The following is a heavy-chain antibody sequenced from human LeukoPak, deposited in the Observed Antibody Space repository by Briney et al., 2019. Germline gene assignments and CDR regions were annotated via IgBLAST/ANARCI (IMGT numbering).Heavy chain of an antibody. J-gene: IGHJ4*02. D-gene: IGHD4-17*01. CDR3: ARTVTTYFLFDY. V-gene: IGHV4-59*01. CDR2: IYYSGST. Sequence: MSSETLSLTCTVSGGSISSYYWSWIRQPPGKGLEWIGYIYYSGSTNYNPSLKSRVTISVDTSKNQFSLKLSSVTAADTAVYYCARTVTTYFLFDYWGQGTLVTVSS. CDR1: GGSISSYY.